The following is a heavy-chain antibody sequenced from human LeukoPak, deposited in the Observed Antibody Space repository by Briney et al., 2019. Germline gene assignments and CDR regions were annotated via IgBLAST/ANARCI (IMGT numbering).Heavy chain of an antibody. D-gene: IGHD2-15*01. J-gene: IGHJ4*02. CDR3: AREGDIVVVSSAFDY. V-gene: IGHV3-7*01. Sequence: GGSLRLSCAASGFTFSSYWMSWVRQAPGKGLEWVANIKQDGSEKYYVDSVKGRFTISRDNAKNSLYLQTNSLRAEDTAVYYCAREGDIVVVSSAFDYWGQGTLVTVSS. CDR2: IKQDGSEK. CDR1: GFTFSSYW.